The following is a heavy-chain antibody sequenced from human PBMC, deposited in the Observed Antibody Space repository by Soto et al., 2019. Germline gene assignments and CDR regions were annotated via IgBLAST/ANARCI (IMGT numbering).Heavy chain of an antibody. CDR3: ARHEAIVAPQDY. J-gene: IGHJ4*01. D-gene: IGHD5-12*01. CDR2: IYPGDSDT. V-gene: IGHV5-51*01. Sequence: KRYRKSSGYRITIYCIGWARQMHGKGLEWMGIIYPGDSDTRYSPSFQGQVTISADKSISTAYLQWSSLKASDTAMYYCARHEAIVAPQDYWGHAPLVTVS. CDR1: GYRITIYC.